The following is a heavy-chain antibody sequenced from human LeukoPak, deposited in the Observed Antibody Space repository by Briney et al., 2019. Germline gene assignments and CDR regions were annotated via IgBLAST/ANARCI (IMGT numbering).Heavy chain of an antibody. Sequence: PSETLSLTCTVSGGSISSGGYYWSWIRQHPGKGLEWIGYIYYSGSTYYNPSLKSRVTISVDTSKNQFSLKLSSVTAADTAVYYCARRNFESHYYDSSGRVSFDIWGQGTMVTVSS. CDR1: GGSISSGGYY. CDR3: ARRNFESHYYDSSGRVSFDI. D-gene: IGHD3-22*01. CDR2: IYYSGST. J-gene: IGHJ3*02. V-gene: IGHV4-31*03.